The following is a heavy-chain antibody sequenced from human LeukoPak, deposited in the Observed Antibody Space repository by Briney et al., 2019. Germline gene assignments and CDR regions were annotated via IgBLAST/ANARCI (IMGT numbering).Heavy chain of an antibody. CDR3: AKTIALAGTKSLDY. V-gene: IGHV3-23*01. CDR2: IRSDGSVT. Sequence: PGGSLRLSCAASGFTFSRYPMSWVRQTPGKGLQWVSAIRSDGSVTYYADSVKGRFTVSRDNSKNTMYLQLNSLRAEDTAIYYCAKTIALAGTKSLDYWGQGTLVTVSS. D-gene: IGHD6-19*01. J-gene: IGHJ4*02. CDR1: GFTFSRYP.